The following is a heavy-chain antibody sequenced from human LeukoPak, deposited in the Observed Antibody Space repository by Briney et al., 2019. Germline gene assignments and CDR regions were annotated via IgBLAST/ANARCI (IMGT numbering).Heavy chain of an antibody. CDR2: INHSGST. D-gene: IGHD5-18*01. V-gene: IGHV4-34*01. Sequence: KPSETLSLTCAVYGGSFSGYYWSWIRQPPGKGLEWIGEINHSGSTNYNPSLKSRVTISVDTSKNQFSLKLSSVTAADTAVYYCARVVIHRDTAMVNNWFDPWGQGTLVTVSS. CDR3: ARVVIHRDTAMVNNWFDP. J-gene: IGHJ5*02. CDR1: GGSFSGYY.